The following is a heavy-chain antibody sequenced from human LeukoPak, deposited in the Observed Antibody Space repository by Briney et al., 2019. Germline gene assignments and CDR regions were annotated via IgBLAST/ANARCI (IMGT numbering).Heavy chain of an antibody. Sequence: SETLSLTCTVSGGYISSYFWSWIRQPPGKGLEWIGYIYYSGSTNYNPSLKSRVTISVDTSKNQFSLKLSSVTAADTAVYYCARQTYYYDSSGYYGFDYWGQGTLVTVSS. CDR1: GGYISSYF. CDR3: ARQTYYYDSSGYYGFDY. V-gene: IGHV4-59*08. J-gene: IGHJ4*02. CDR2: IYYSGST. D-gene: IGHD3-22*01.